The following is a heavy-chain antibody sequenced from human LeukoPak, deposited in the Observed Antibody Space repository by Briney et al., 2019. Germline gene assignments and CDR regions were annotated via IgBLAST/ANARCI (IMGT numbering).Heavy chain of an antibody. CDR1: GFSLSTSGMC. V-gene: IGHV2-70*01. D-gene: IGHD5-12*01. J-gene: IGHJ4*02. CDR2: IDWDDDK. Sequence: VSGPALLKPTQTPTLTCTFSGFSLSTSGMCVSWIRQPPGKALEWLALIDWDDDKYYSTSLKTRLTISKDTSKNQVVLTMTNMDPVDTATYYCARTRGYSGYDSGDLDYCGQGTLVTVSS. CDR3: ARTRGYSGYDSGDLDY.